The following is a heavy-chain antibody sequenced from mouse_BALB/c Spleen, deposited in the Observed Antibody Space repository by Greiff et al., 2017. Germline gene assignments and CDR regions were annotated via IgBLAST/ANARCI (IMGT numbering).Heavy chain of an antibody. J-gene: IGHJ3*01. V-gene: IGHV14-4*02. CDR3: ARYYGYWFAY. Sequence: DVKLQESGAELVRSGASVKLSCTASGFNIKDYYMHWVKQRPEQGLEWIGWIDPENGDTEYAPKFQGKATMTADTSSNTAYLQLSSLTSEDTAVYYCARYYGYWFAYWGQGTLVTVSA. D-gene: IGHD1-2*01. CDR2: IDPENGDT. CDR1: GFNIKDYY.